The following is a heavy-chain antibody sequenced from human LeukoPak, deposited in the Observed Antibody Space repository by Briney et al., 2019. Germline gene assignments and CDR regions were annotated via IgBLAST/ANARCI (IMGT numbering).Heavy chain of an antibody. CDR2: IYYSGST. D-gene: IGHD3-22*01. V-gene: IGHV4-39*07. CDR1: GGSISSSSCY. Sequence: SETLSLTCTVSGGSISSSSCYWGWIRQPPGKGLEWIGSIYYSGSTYYNPSLKSRVTISVDTSKNQFSLKLSSVTAADTAVYYCARVRSGYGFDYWGQGTLVTVSS. CDR3: ARVRSGYGFDY. J-gene: IGHJ4*02.